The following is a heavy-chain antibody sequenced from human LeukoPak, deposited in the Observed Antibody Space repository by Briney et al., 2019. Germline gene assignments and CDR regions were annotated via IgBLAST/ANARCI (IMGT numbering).Heavy chain of an antibody. V-gene: IGHV1-69*04. CDR1: GGTFSSYA. J-gene: IGHJ6*02. CDR2: IIPIFGIA. Sequence: ASVKVSCKAPGGTFSSYAISWVRQAPGQGLEWMGRIIPIFGIANYAQKFQGRVTITADKSTSTAYMELSSLRSEDTAVYYCASVPSYCSSTSCYTSYYYYGMDVWGQGTTVTVSS. D-gene: IGHD2-2*02. CDR3: ASVPSYCSSTSCYTSYYYYGMDV.